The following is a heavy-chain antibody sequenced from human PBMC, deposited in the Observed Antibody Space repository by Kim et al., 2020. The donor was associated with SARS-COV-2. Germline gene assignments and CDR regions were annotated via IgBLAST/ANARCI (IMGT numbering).Heavy chain of an antibody. V-gene: IGHV3-23*01. Sequence: GGSLRLSCVVSGSTFSKYAMNWVRQAPGKGLEWVSVITDSGGSTHYADSVKGRFTISRDNSKNTLYLQMNSLRAEDAAVYYCANGWYHFASWGQGTQVAVTS. J-gene: IGHJ4*02. CDR1: GSTFSKYA. CDR2: ITDSGGST. D-gene: IGHD6-19*01. CDR3: ANGWYHFAS.